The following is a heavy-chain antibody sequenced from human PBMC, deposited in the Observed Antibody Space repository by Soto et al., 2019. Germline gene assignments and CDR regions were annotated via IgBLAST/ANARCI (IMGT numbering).Heavy chain of an antibody. CDR1: GFTFSSYA. D-gene: IGHD2-2*01. Sequence: QVQLVESGGGVVQPGRSLRLSCSASGFTFSSYAMHWVRQAPGKGLEWVAVISYDGNNKYYADSVKGRFTSSRDNSKNELSLPMNSLRAEDTAVYYCASERYCGSTSCYRRYYYYSGMDVWGQGTTVTVSS. V-gene: IGHV3-30-3*01. CDR3: ASERYCGSTSCYRRYYYYSGMDV. CDR2: ISYDGNNK. J-gene: IGHJ6*02.